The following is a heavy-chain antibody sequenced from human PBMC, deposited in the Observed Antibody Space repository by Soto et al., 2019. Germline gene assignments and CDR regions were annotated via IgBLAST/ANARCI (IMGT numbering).Heavy chain of an antibody. CDR1: GGSFSGYY. V-gene: IGHV4-34*01. CDR2: INHSGST. CDR3: ARGSLTGYSGRTAPYYYNGMGV. D-gene: IGHD3-9*01. J-gene: IGHJ6*02. Sequence: PSETLSLTCAVYGGSFSGYYWSWIRQPPGKGLEWIGEINHSGSTNYNPSLKSRVTISVDTSKNQFSLKLSSVTAADTAVYYCARGSLTGYSGRTAPYYYNGMGVWGQGTTVTVSS.